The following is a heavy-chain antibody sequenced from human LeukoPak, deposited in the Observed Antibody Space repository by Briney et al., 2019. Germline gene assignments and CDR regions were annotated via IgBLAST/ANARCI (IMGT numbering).Heavy chain of an antibody. J-gene: IGHJ4*02. CDR1: GYTFTSYG. D-gene: IGHD2-15*01. CDR3: ARDLVVVPRYGDY. Sequence: GSVNVSCKASGYTFTSYGISWVRQAPGQRHEWMGWISAYNGNTNYAQKLQGRVTITTDTSTSTAYMELRSLRSDDTAVYYCARDLVVVPRYGDYWGQGTLVTVSS. CDR2: ISAYNGNT. V-gene: IGHV1-18*01.